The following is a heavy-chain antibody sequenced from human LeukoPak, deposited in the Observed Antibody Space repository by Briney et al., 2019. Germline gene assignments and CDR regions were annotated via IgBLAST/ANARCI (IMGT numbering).Heavy chain of an antibody. D-gene: IGHD2-2*01. V-gene: IGHV3-23*01. CDR3: ATHQPANYYYGMDV. J-gene: IGHJ6*02. Sequence: GGSLRLSCAASGFTFSSYAMSWARQAPGKGLEWVSSISSSGGSTYYADSVKGRFTISRDNSNNTMYLQMNRLRAEDTAVYYCATHQPANYYYGMDVWGQGTTVTVSS. CDR1: GFTFSSYA. CDR2: ISSSGGST.